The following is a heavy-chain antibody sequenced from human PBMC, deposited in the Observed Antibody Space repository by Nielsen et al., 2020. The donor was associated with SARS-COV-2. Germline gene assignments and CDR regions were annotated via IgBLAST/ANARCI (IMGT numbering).Heavy chain of an antibody. CDR1: GMTFRSFG. CDR3: ARLRDDGYYFDTGPYDY. J-gene: IGHJ4*02. D-gene: IGHD2/OR15-2a*01. V-gene: IGHV3-30*12. CDR2: ILPEGGQT. Sequence: GGSLRLSCSTSGMTFRSFGMTWVRQAPGKGLEWVAFILPEGGQTYYADSVKGRFITSRDNAKNTVYLQMNSLKAEDTAVYYCARLRDDGYYFDTGPYDYWSQGSPVTVSS.